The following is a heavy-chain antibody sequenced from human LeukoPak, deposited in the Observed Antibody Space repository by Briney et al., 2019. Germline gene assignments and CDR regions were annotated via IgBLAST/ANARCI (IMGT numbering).Heavy chain of an antibody. CDR2: MNPNSGNT. D-gene: IGHD5-12*01. Sequence: ASVKVSCKASGYTFTSYDINWVRQATGQGLEWMGWMNPNSGNTGYAQKFQGRVTMTRNTSISTAYMELSSLRSEDTAVYYCARVYSGYDWAYYYYYYYMDVWGKGTTVTISS. V-gene: IGHV1-8*01. J-gene: IGHJ6*03. CDR3: ARVYSGYDWAYYYYYYYMDV. CDR1: GYTFTSYD.